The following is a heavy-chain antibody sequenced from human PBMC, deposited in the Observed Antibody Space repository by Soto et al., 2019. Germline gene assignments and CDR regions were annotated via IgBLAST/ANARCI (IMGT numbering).Heavy chain of an antibody. CDR1: GYTFTSYS. V-gene: IGHV1-18*01. CDR3: ARSLGIAAAATD. J-gene: IGHJ4*02. CDR2: ISGYNGNT. Sequence: ASVKVSCKASGYTFTSYSFNWVRQAPGQGLEWMGWISGYNGNTKYPQKLQGRVTVTTETSTSTAYMELRSLRSDDTAMYYCARSLGIAAAATDWGQGTLVTVSS. D-gene: IGHD6-13*01.